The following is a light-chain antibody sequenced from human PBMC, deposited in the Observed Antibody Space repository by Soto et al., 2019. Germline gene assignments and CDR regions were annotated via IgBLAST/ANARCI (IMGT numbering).Light chain of an antibody. V-gene: IGKV1-5*03. Sequence: DIQMTQSPSTLSGSVGDRVTITCRASQTISSWLAWYQQKPGKAPKLLIYKASTLKSGVPSRFSGSGSGTEFTLTISSQQPDDFATSYCQHYNSYSEAFGQGTKVDIK. CDR2: KAS. CDR1: QTISSW. CDR3: QHYNSYSEA. J-gene: IGKJ1*01.